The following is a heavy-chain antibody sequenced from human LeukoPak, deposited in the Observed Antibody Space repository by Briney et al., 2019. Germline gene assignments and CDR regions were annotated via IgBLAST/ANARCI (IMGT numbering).Heavy chain of an antibody. J-gene: IGHJ4*02. V-gene: IGHV3-23*01. CDR3: ARETPRRGETRDGYR. D-gene: IGHD5-24*01. Sequence: PGGSLRLSCATSQFNFNKFGMTWVRQAPGKGLEWVSSISGNGGSTQYADSVQGRFAISRDNSKNTLYLQMNSLRAEDTAVYYCARETPRRGETRDGYRWGQGTLVTVSS. CDR1: QFNFNKFG. CDR2: ISGNGGST.